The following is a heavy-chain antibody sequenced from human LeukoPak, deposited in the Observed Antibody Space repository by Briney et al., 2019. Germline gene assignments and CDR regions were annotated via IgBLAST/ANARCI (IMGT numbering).Heavy chain of an antibody. CDR3: ARRSDYGRTATFDY. CDR1: GGSFSGYY. D-gene: IGHD4-17*01. Sequence: SETLSLTCAVYGGSFSGYYWSWIRQPPGKGLEWIGEINHSGSTNYNPSLKSRVPISVDTSKNQFSLKLSSVTAADTAVYYCARRSDYGRTATFDYWGQGTLVTVSS. J-gene: IGHJ4*02. CDR2: INHSGST. V-gene: IGHV4-34*01.